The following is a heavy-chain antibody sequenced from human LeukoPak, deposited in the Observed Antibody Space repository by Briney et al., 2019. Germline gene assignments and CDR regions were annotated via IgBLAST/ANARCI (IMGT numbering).Heavy chain of an antibody. J-gene: IGHJ5*02. CDR2: ISPNNGDT. V-gene: IGHV1-18*04. CDR3: ARDLRGPTPVDP. CDR1: GYTFTSYY. Sequence: ASVKVSCKASGYTFTSYYMHWVRQAPGQGLEWMGWISPNNGDTNYAQKFQGRVTMTTDTSTSTAYMEVRTLRSDDTAVYYCARDLRGPTPVDPWGQGTLVTVSS. D-gene: IGHD3-16*01.